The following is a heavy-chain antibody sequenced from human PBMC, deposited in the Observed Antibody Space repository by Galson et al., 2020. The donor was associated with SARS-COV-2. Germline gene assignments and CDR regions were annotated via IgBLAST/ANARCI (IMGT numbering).Heavy chain of an antibody. CDR3: ARSGPSLAGTMGAFDI. CDR1: GFTFFSYA. D-gene: IGHD6-19*01. V-gene: IGHV3-30*04. CDR2: ISYDGSEQ. Sequence: GGSLRLSCAASGFTFFSYAINWVRQAPGKGLEWVAVISYDGSEQFYGDSVTGRFTISRDNSRNTLYLQMDSLRPEDTAVYYCARSGPSLAGTMGAFDIWGQGTMVTVS. J-gene: IGHJ3*02.